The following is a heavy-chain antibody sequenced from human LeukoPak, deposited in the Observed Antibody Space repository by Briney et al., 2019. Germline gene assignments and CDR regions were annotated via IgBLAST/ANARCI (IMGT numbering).Heavy chain of an antibody. V-gene: IGHV1-2*02. J-gene: IGHJ4*02. Sequence: ASVKVSCKASGYSFTGYFIHWVRQAPGQGLEWMGWINPNGGTNYVQKFQGRVTMTSDTSITTVYMELSGLGSDDAAVYYCARAPLEGFDFWGQGTLVTVSS. CDR1: GYSFTGYF. CDR3: ARAPLEGFDF. CDR2: INPNGGT.